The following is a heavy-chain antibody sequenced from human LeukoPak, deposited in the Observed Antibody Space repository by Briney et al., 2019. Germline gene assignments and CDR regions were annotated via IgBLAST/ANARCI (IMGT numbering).Heavy chain of an antibody. J-gene: IGHJ5*02. D-gene: IGHD2-21*02. Sequence: SHTLSLTSAISGDSVSSKSVTWNGIRQSPSRGLEWLGRTYYRSTWYNDYAVSVRGRITVNPDTSKNQFSLHLNSVTPEDTAVYYCARRLTQCDCSDPWGQGILVTVSS. CDR3: ARRLTQCDCSDP. CDR2: TYYRSTWYN. V-gene: IGHV6-1*01. CDR1: GDSVSSKSVT.